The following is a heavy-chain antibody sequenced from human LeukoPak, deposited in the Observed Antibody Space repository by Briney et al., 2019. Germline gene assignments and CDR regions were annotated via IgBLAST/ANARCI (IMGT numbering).Heavy chain of an antibody. Sequence: GGSLRLSCAASGFTFSSYDMSWLRQAPGKGLKWVSPIRGSGSDTYYTDSVKGRFTISRDNSKNTLYVQMNSLRAEDTAAYYCAKEGYCSGDGCYSHFDYWGQGTLVTVSS. CDR1: GFTFSSYD. CDR3: AKEGYCSGDGCYSHFDY. J-gene: IGHJ4*02. V-gene: IGHV3-23*01. D-gene: IGHD2-15*01. CDR2: IRGSGSDT.